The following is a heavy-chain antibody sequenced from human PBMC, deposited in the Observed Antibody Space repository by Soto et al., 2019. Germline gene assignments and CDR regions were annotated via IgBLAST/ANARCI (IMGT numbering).Heavy chain of an antibody. V-gene: IGHV3-33*01. CDR3: ARIYQWEPNYGMDV. CDR1: GFTFSSYG. J-gene: IGHJ6*02. CDR2: IWYDGSNK. Sequence: QVQLVESGGGVVQPGRSLRLSCAASGFTFSSYGMHWVRQAPGKGLEWVAVIWYDGSNKYYADSVKGRFTISRDNSKNTLYLQVNSLRAEDTAVYYCARIYQWEPNYGMDVWGQGTTVTVSS. D-gene: IGHD1-26*01.